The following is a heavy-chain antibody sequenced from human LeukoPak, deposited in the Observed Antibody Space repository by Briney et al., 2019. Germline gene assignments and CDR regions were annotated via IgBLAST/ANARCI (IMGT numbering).Heavy chain of an antibody. Sequence: PGGSLRLSCAASGFTFNSYWMSWVRQAPGKGLEWVANIKLDGSETYYVDSVKGRFTISRDNAKNSLYLQMNSLRAEDTAVYYCARGRASLSWGQGTLVTVSS. CDR2: IKLDGSET. CDR3: ARGRASLS. V-gene: IGHV3-7*01. CDR1: GFTFNSYW. J-gene: IGHJ5*02.